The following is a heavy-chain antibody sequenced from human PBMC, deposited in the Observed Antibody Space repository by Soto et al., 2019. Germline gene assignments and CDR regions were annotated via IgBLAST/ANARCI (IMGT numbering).Heavy chain of an antibody. CDR3: ARLLLWFGEYYFDY. J-gene: IGHJ4*02. CDR2: IYYSGST. Sequence: PSETLSLTCTVSGGSISSGGYYWSWIRQHPGKGLEWIVYIYYSGSTYYKPSLKSRVTISVDTSKNQFSLKLSSVTAADTAVYYCARLLLWFGEYYFDYWGQGTLVTVSS. CDR1: GGSISSGGYY. V-gene: IGHV4-31*03. D-gene: IGHD3-10*01.